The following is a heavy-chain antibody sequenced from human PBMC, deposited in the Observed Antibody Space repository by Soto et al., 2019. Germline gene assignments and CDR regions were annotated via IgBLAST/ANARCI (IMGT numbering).Heavy chain of an antibody. CDR1: GDSMATGGHY. D-gene: IGHD3-16*01. J-gene: IGHJ4*02. V-gene: IGHV4-31*03. CDR3: ARDKDLQPTVWGF. CDR2: VYYSGAT. Sequence: SETLSLTGTVSGDSMATGGHYYNWIRQVPGKGLEWIGYVYYSGATHYTPSLRARATISRDTSKNQFSLRLISVTAADTALYYCARDKDLQPTVWGFWGQGIQVTVSS.